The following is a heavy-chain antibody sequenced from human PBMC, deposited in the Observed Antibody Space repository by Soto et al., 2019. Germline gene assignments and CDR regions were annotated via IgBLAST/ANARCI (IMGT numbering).Heavy chain of an antibody. CDR3: XXXXXXXVYFDY. CDR2: IYYSGST. J-gene: IGHJ4*02. Sequence: QVQLQESGPGLVKPSQTLSLTCTVSGGSISSGDYYWSWIRQPPGKGLEWIGYIYYSGSTYYNPSXXXXXXXXXXXXXXXXXXXXXXXXXXXXXXXXXXXXXXXXVYFDYWGQGTLVTVSS. CDR1: GGSISSGDYY. V-gene: IGHV4-30-4*01.